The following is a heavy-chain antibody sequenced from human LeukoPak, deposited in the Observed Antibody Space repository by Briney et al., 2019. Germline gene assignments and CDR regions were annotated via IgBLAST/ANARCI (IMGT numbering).Heavy chain of an antibody. CDR3: ARDQDSPRILRGGDAFDI. Sequence: ASVKVSCKASGYTFTSYGISWVRQAPGQGLEWMGWISACNGNTKYAQKLQGRVTMTTDTSTSTAYMELRSLRSDDTAVYYCARDQDSPRILRGGDAFDIWGQGTMVTVSS. D-gene: IGHD3-9*01. CDR2: ISACNGNT. CDR1: GYTFTSYG. J-gene: IGHJ3*02. V-gene: IGHV1-18*01.